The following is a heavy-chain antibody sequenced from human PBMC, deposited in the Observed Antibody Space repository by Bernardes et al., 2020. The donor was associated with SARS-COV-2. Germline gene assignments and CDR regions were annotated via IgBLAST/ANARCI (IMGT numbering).Heavy chain of an antibody. D-gene: IGHD2-21*01. Sequence: GGSLRLSCAASGFTFSSYEMNWVRQAPGRGLEWVSYISSSGSTIYYADSVKGRFTISRDNAKNSLYLQMNSLRAEDTAVYYCARDPPCGGDCYHIGTFDYWGQGTLVTVSS. CDR1: GFTFSSYE. CDR2: ISSSGSTI. V-gene: IGHV3-48*03. J-gene: IGHJ4*02. CDR3: ARDPPCGGDCYHIGTFDY.